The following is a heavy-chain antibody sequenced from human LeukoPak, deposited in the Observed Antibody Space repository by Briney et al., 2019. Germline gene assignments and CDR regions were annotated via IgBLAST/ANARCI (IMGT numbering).Heavy chain of an antibody. J-gene: IGHJ4*02. CDR2: IYYSGST. V-gene: IGHV4-39*01. Sequence: PSETLSPTCIDSDGSISSSSHYWGWIRQPPGKGLEWIGSIYYSGSTYYNPSLKSRVTISVDTSKNQFSLKLSSVTAADTAVYYCASLPRIAARPRQIDYWGQGTLVTVSS. CDR3: ASLPRIAARPRQIDY. D-gene: IGHD6-6*01. CDR1: DGSISSSSHY.